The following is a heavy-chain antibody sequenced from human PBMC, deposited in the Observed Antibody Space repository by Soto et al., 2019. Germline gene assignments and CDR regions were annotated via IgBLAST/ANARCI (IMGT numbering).Heavy chain of an antibody. V-gene: IGHV1-3*01. D-gene: IGHD6-19*01. CDR3: ARGGWVAGTSWFDP. CDR2: INAGNGNT. Sequence: QVQLVQSGAEVKKPGASVKVSCKASGYTFTSYAMHWVRQAPGQRLEWMGWINAGNGNTKYSQKFQGRVTITRDTSASTAYMELSSLRSEDTAVYYCARGGWVAGTSWFDPWGQGTLVTVSS. CDR1: GYTFTSYA. J-gene: IGHJ5*02.